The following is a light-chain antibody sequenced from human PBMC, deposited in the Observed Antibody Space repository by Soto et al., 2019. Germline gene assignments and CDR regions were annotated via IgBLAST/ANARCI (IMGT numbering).Light chain of an antibody. CDR1: SSDVGSYNL. CDR3: CSYAGSSTFLYV. V-gene: IGLV2-23*02. Sequence: ALTQPASVSGSPGQSITFSCTGASSDVGSYNLVSWYQHHPGKAPKLMIYEVSRRPSGVSNRFSGSKSGNTASLTISGLQAEDEADYYCCSYAGSSTFLYVFGTGTKVTVL. J-gene: IGLJ1*01. CDR2: EVS.